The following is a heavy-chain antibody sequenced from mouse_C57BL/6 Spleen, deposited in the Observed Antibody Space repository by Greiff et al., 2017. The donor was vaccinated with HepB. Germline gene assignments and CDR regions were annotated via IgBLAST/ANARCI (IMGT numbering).Heavy chain of an antibody. CDR1: GYTFTSYW. V-gene: IGHV1-61*01. CDR2: IYPSDSET. D-gene: IGHD3-2*02. CDR3: ARSRGAQAPAWFAY. Sequence: QVQLQQPGAELVRPGSSVKLSCKASGYTFTSYWMDWVKQRPGQGLEWIGNIYPSDSETHYNQKFKDKATLTVDKSSSTAYMQLSSLTSEDSAVYYCARSRGAQAPAWFAYWGQGTLVTVSA. J-gene: IGHJ3*01.